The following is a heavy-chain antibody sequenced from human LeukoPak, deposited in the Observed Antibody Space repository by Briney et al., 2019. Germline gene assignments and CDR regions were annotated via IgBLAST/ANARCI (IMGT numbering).Heavy chain of an antibody. J-gene: IGHJ4*02. D-gene: IGHD1-26*01. V-gene: IGHV4-34*01. CDR3: ARRPDSGSYKNFDY. CDR2: INHSGST. Sequence: PSETLSLTCAVYGGSFSGYYWNWIRQPPGKGLEWIGEINHSGSTNYNPSLKSRVTISVDTSKNQFSLKLRSVTAADTAVYYCARRPDSGSYKNFDYWGQGTLVTVSS. CDR1: GGSFSGYY.